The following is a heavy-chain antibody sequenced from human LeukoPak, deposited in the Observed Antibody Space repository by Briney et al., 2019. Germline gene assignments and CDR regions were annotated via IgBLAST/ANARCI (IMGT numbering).Heavy chain of an antibody. CDR2: ITTSGST. J-gene: IGHJ4*02. CDR3: ARHESAVGALFY. V-gene: IGHV4-4*07. D-gene: IGHD1-26*01. Sequence: PSETLSLTCTVSGGSISSYSWTWIRQPAGKGLEWIGHITTSGSTNYNPSLKSRVTMSVDTSENQFSLKLSSVTAADTAVYYCARHESAVGALFYWGQGTLVTVSS. CDR1: GGSISSYS.